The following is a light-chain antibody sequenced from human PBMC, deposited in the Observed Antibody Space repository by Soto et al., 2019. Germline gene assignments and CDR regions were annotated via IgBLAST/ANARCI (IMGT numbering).Light chain of an antibody. J-gene: IGKJ4*01. Sequence: EIVLTQSPGTLSLSPGEGATLSCRASQSINSFLAWYQQRRGQAPRLLIHGASNRATGIPDRFSGSGSGTDFTLTISRLEPEDFAVYYCQQYGSSLTFGGGTKVEIK. CDR2: GAS. CDR1: QSINSF. CDR3: QQYGSSLT. V-gene: IGKV3-20*01.